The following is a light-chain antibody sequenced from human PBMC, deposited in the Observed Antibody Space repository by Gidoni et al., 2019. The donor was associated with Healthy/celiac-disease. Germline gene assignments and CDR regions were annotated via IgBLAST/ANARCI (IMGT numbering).Light chain of an antibody. J-gene: IGKJ3*01. CDR1: QRVSSY. Sequence: EIVLTQSPATLSLSPGERATLSCRASQRVSSYLAWYQQKPGQAPRLLIYDASNRATGIPARFSGSGSGTDFTLTISSLEPEDFAVYYWQQRSNWPFTFGPXTKVDIK. V-gene: IGKV3-11*01. CDR3: QQRSNWPFT. CDR2: DAS.